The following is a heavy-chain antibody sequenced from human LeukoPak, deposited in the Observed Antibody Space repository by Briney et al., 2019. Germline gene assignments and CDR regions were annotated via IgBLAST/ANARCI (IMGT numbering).Heavy chain of an antibody. J-gene: IGHJ4*02. CDR3: AKDRTYSAYAALDY. D-gene: IGHD5-12*01. CDR1: GFTFDDYS. Sequence: GRSLRLSCAASGFTFDDYSMHWVRQAPGKGLEWVSGISWNSGSAGYADSVKGRFTISRDSAKNSLYLQMNSLRTEDTALYYCAKDRTYSAYAALDYWRQGTLVTVSS. V-gene: IGHV3-9*01. CDR2: ISWNSGSA.